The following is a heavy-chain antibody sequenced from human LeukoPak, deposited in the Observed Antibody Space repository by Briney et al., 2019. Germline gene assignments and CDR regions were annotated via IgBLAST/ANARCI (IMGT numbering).Heavy chain of an antibody. CDR3: ATGTSYTYGAPPDFDY. V-gene: IGHV1-24*01. D-gene: IGHD5-18*01. CDR2: FDPEDGET. J-gene: IGHJ4*02. Sequence: ASVKVSFKVAGYTLTELSMHWLRHAPGKGLEWMGGFDPEDGETIYAQKFQSRVTMTEDTSTDTAYMELSSLTSDDTAVYYCATGTSYTYGAPPDFDYWGQGTLVTVSS. CDR1: GYTLTELS.